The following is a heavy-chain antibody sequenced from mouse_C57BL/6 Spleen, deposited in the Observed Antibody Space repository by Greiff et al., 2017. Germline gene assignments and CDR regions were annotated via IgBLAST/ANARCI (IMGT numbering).Heavy chain of an antibody. CDR1: GFTFSSYA. Sequence: EVLLVESGEGLVKPGGSLKLSCAASGFTFSSYAMSWVRQTPEQRLEWVAYISSGGDYIYYADTVKGRFTISRDNARNTLYLQMSSLKSEDTAMYYCTRERDRDVVAYWGQGTLVTVSA. CDR2: ISSGGDYI. J-gene: IGHJ3*01. D-gene: IGHD3-3*01. CDR3: TRERDRDVVAY. V-gene: IGHV5-9-1*02.